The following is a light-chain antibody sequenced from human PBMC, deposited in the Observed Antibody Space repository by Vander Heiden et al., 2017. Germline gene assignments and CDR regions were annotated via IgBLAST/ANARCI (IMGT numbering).Light chain of an antibody. J-gene: IGKJ2*01. V-gene: IGKV3-20*01. CDR2: GAS. CDR3: QQYGSSPPKYT. Sequence: EIVLTQSPCTLSLSPGERATLYCRASQSVSSSYLAWYQQKPGQAPRLLIYGASSRATGIPDRFSGSGSGTDFTLTISRLEPEDFAVYYCQQYGSSPPKYTFGQGTKLEIK. CDR1: QSVSSSY.